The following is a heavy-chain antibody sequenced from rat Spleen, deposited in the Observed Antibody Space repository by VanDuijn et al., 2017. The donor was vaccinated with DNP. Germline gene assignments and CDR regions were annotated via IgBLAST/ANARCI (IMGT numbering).Heavy chain of an antibody. D-gene: IGHD1-1*01. Sequence: EVQLVETGGGLVQPGRSLKVSCVASGFTFTNYDMAWVRQVPGKGLEWIASITGGSPYYRDSVKGRFTISRDNAKSTLYLQMDSLRSEDTATYYCARSLQWGFYFDYWGQGVMVTVSS. V-gene: IGHV5-29*01. CDR1: GFTFTNYD. J-gene: IGHJ2*01. CDR3: ARSLQWGFYFDY. CDR2: ITGGSP.